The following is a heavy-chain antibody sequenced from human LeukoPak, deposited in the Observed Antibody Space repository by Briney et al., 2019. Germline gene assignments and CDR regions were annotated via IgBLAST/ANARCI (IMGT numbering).Heavy chain of an antibody. CDR3: ARDRAWNYFDY. CDR2: ISNDGSRK. V-gene: IGHV3-30*03. J-gene: IGHJ4*02. D-gene: IGHD3-3*01. CDR1: GFTFSRHG. Sequence: GGSPRLSCAPSGFTFSRHGMHWVRQAPGKGLEWVAIISNDGSRKYYAHSVEGRFTISRDNSKSTLYLQMDSLRAEDTAVYYCARDRAWNYFDYWGQGTLVTVSS.